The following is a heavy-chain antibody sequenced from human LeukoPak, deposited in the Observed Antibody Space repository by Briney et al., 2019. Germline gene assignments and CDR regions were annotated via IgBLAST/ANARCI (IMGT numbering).Heavy chain of an antibody. Sequence: ASVKVSCKASGGTFSSYAISWVRQAPGQGLEWMGGIIPIFGTANYAQKFQGRVTITADESTSTAYMELSSLRSEDTAVYYCARDWSRDDSWSGYYMDVWGKGTTVTVSS. V-gene: IGHV1-69*01. J-gene: IGHJ6*03. CDR2: IIPIFGTA. D-gene: IGHD3-3*01. CDR3: ARDWSRDDSWSGYYMDV. CDR1: GGTFSSYA.